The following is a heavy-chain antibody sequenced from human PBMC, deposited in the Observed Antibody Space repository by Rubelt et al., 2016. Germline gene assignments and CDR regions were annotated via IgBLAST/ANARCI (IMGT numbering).Heavy chain of an antibody. D-gene: IGHD4-17*01. CDR2: IYSGGST. J-gene: IGHJ4*02. Sequence: VQLVESGGGVVQPGRSLRLSCVASGFTVSSNYMSWVRQAPGKGLEWVSVIYSGGSTYYADSVKGIFTISRDNSKNTLYLQMNSLRAEDTAVYYCAAARPRTVNFDYWGQGTLVTVSS. CDR1: GFTVSSNY. V-gene: IGHV3-66*01. CDR3: AAARPRTVNFDY.